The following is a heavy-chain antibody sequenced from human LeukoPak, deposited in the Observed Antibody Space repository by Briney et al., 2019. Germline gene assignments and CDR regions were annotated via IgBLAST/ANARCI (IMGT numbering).Heavy chain of an antibody. CDR2: ISAYNGDT. CDR1: GYTFTSYG. J-gene: IGHJ4*02. CDR3: ARDSDYYYDSSAWGFDY. D-gene: IGHD3-22*01. Sequence: ASVKVSCKVSGYTFTSYGISWVRQAPGQGLEWMGWISAYNGDTNYAQKLQGRVTMTTDTSTSTAYMELRSLRSDDTAVYYCARDSDYYYDSSAWGFDYWGQGTLVTVSS. V-gene: IGHV1-18*01.